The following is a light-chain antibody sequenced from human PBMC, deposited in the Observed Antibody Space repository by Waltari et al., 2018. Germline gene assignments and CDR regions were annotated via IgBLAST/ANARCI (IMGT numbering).Light chain of an antibody. CDR3: QQRSDWLT. V-gene: IGKV3-11*01. CDR2: DES. CDR1: QSVRTF. J-gene: IGKJ4*01. Sequence: EVVLTQSPAILSLSPGERATLSCRASQSVRTFVAWYQQKPGQAPRLLIYDESNRATGIPARLSGSGSGTDFTLTISSLEPEDFAVYYCQQRSDWLTFGGGTRVEIK.